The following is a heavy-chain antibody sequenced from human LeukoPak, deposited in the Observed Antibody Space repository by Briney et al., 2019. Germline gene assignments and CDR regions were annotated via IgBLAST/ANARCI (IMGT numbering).Heavy chain of an antibody. V-gene: IGHV3-9*01. J-gene: IGHJ3*02. D-gene: IGHD3-22*01. CDR3: AKDMGYYDSSGYQEWGAFDI. CDR1: GFTFDDYA. Sequence: GGSLRLSCAASGFTFDDYAMHWVRQAPGKGLEWASGISWNSGSIGYADSVKGRFTISRDNAKNSLCLQMNSLRAEDTALYYCAKDMGYYDSSGYQEWGAFDIWGQGTMVTVSS. CDR2: ISWNSGSI.